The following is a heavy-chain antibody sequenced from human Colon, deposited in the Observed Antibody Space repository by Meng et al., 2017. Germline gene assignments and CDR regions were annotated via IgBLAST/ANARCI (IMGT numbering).Heavy chain of an antibody. CDR1: GGSIKSGGYH. J-gene: IGHJ4*02. V-gene: IGHV4-31*03. CDR3: ARDTLYGTDY. CDR2: MSDSGTT. Sequence: QVHLHESGPGLVRPSENLSPVCTVSGGSIKSGGYHWSWVRQHPGKGLEYIGFMSDSGTTDYNPSLRSRVSISEIGSSKNQFSLTLRSVTAADTATYFCARDTLYGTDYWGQGVLVTVSS. D-gene: IGHD4-17*01.